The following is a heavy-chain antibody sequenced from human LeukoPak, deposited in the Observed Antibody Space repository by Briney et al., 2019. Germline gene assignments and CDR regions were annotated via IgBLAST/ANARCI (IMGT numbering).Heavy chain of an antibody. CDR1: GFTFSNYG. V-gene: IGHV3-30*18. CDR2: VSHDGRTS. D-gene: IGHD6-25*01. J-gene: IGHJ1*01. Sequence: GGSLRLSCAASGFTFSNYGMQWVRQAPGQGLEWVAVVSHDGRTSFYADSVKGRFTISRDNPKNTLDLQTYSLRAEDTAVYYCVKEPTSYSSGWYFQHWGQGTLVTVSS. CDR3: VKEPTSYSSGWYFQH.